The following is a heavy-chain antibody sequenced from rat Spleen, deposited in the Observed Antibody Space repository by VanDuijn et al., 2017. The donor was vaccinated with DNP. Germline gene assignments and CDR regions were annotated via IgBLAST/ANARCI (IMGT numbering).Heavy chain of an antibody. CDR2: ISTSGGST. CDR3: ARDRTGTWFAY. CDR1: GFTFSSFP. Sequence: EVQLVESGGGLVQPGGSMKLSCAVPGFTFSSFPMAWVRQAPMKGLEWVATISTSGGSTYHRDSVEGRFTISRDNAKNTLSLQMNSLRSEDMATYYCARDRTGTWFAYWGQGTLVTVSS. J-gene: IGHJ3*01. V-gene: IGHV5-46*01. D-gene: IGHD5-1*01.